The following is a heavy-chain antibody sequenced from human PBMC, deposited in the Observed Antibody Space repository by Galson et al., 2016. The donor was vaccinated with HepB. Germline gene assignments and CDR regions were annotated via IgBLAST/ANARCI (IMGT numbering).Heavy chain of an antibody. CDR3: ARDGIPAAAIRDWVWLDS. D-gene: IGHD2-2*01. CDR1: GFTFSSYA. J-gene: IGHJ5*01. Sequence: SLRLSCAASGFTFSSYAMHWVRQAPGKGLEWVAVISDDGSNKYYADSVKGRFIISRDNSKNTLYLQMNSLRAEDTAVYYCARDGIPAAAIRDWVWLDSWGQGTLVTVSS. V-gene: IGHV3-30*04. CDR2: ISDDGSNK.